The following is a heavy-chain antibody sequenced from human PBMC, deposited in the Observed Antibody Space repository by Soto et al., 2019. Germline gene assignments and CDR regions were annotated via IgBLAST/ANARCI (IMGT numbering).Heavy chain of an antibody. Sequence: GVSLRLSCAASGFTFSSYGMHWVRQAPGKGLEWVAVIWYDGSNKYYADSVKGRFTISRDNSKSTLYLQMNSLRAEDTAVYYCARDLGDFWSGYGPDYWGQGTLVTVSS. CDR1: GFTFSSYG. V-gene: IGHV3-33*01. J-gene: IGHJ4*02. CDR2: IWYDGSNK. D-gene: IGHD3-3*01. CDR3: ARDLGDFWSGYGPDY.